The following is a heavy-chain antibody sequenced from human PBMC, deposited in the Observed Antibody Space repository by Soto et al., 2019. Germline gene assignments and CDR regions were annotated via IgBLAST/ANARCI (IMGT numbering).Heavy chain of an antibody. D-gene: IGHD3-9*01. CDR3: AKGVLYDYFDWLKTPNYYYYGMDV. CDR1: GFTFSSYA. Sequence: GGSLRLSCAASGFTFSSYAMSWVRQAPGKGLKWVSAISGSGGSTYYADSVKGRFTISRDNSKNTLYLQMNSLRAEDTAVYYCAKGVLYDYFDWLKTPNYYYYGMDVWGQGTTVTVSS. V-gene: IGHV3-23*01. J-gene: IGHJ6*02. CDR2: ISGSGGST.